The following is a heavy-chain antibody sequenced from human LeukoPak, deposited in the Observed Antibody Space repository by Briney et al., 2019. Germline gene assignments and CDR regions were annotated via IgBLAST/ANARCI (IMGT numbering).Heavy chain of an antibody. V-gene: IGHV3-11*01. CDR1: GFTFSDYY. CDR2: ISSSGSTI. CDR3: ARGGLPGLWLGGPNYYYYMDV. D-gene: IGHD3-10*01. Sequence: PGGSLRLSCAASGFTFSDYYMSWIRQAPGKGLEWVSYISSSGSTIYYADSVKGRFTISRDNAKNSLYLQMNSLRAEDTAVYYCARGGLPGLWLGGPNYYYYMDVWGKGTTVTVSS. J-gene: IGHJ6*03.